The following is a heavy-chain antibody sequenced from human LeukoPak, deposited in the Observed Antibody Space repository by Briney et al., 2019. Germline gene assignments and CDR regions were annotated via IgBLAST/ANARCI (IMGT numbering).Heavy chain of an antibody. CDR3: AKGWAQWRFDY. D-gene: IGHD1-26*01. V-gene: IGHV3-23*01. J-gene: IGHJ4*02. Sequence: QSGGSLRLSCEASGFTFSSYAMTWVRQAPGKGLEWVSAISGSGGSTYYADSVKGRFTISRDNSKNTLYLQMNSLRAEDTAVYYCAKGWAQWRFDYWGQGTLVTVSS. CDR2: ISGSGGST. CDR1: GFTFSSYA.